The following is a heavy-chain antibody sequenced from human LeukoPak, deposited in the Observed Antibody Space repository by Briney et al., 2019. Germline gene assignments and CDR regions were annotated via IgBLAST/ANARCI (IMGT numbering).Heavy chain of an antibody. CDR2: INPSGGST. J-gene: IGHJ5*02. D-gene: IGHD3-10*01. CDR1: GYTFTSYY. Sequence: ASVKVSCKASGYTFTSYYMHWVRQAPGQGLEWMGIINPSGGSTSYAQKFQGRVTMTRDTSTSTVYMELSSLRSEDTAVYYGARARITMVRGVITNNWFDPWGQGTLVTVSS. CDR3: ARARITMVRGVITNNWFDP. V-gene: IGHV1-46*01.